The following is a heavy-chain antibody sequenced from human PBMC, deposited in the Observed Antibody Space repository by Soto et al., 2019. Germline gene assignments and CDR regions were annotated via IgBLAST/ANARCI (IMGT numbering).Heavy chain of an antibody. CDR2: IYYSGST. CDR1: GGSISSYY. D-gene: IGHD2-8*01. J-gene: IGHJ4*02. Sequence: QVQLQESGPGLVKPSETLSLTCTVSGGSISSYYWSWIRQPPGKGLEWIGYIYYSGSTNYNPSLKSLFTISVDTSKNQFSLKLSSVTAADTAVYYCARRWGYAIDYWGQGTLVTVSS. CDR3: ARRWGYAIDY. V-gene: IGHV4-59*08.